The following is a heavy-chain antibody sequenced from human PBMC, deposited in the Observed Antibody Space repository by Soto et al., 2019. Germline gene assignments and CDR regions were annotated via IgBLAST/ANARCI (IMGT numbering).Heavy chain of an antibody. CDR1: GYXFTTYL. V-gene: IGHV5-10-1*01. J-gene: IGHJ4*02. CDR3: ACPRQDYGERAYDY. D-gene: IGHD2-21*01. Sequence: PXEXLKIYCQCSGYXFTTYLLTWVRHMPGRGLECMGRIDPSDSYTKYSPSFQGHVTISADKSTNTAYLEWRSMKASDSAIYYFACPRQDYGERAYDYWGQGTLGTVSS. CDR2: IDPSDSYT.